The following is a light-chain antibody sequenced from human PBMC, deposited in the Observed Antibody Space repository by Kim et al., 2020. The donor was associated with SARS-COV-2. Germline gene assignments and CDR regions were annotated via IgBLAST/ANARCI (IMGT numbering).Light chain of an antibody. CDR2: DAS. Sequence: DIQMTQSPSTLSASVGDRVTITCRASQSVSGWLAWYQQKPGKAPKLLIYDASSLEPGVPSRFSGGGSGTEFTLTISSLQPDDFATYYCQQYNSHKTFGQGTKVDIK. V-gene: IGKV1-5*01. CDR1: QSVSGW. J-gene: IGKJ1*01. CDR3: QQYNSHKT.